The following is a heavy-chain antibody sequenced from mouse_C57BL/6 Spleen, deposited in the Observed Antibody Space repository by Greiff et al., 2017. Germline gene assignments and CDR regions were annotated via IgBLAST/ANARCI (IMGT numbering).Heavy chain of an antibody. D-gene: IGHD1-1*01. Sequence: QVQLQQPGAELVKPGASVKMSCKASGYTFTSYWITWVKQRPGQGLEWIGDIYPGSGSTNYNEKFKSKATLTVDTSSSTAYMQLSSLTSEDSAVYYCARNYYGSRRGYFDYWGQGTTRTVSS. CDR1: GYTFTSYW. CDR2: IYPGSGST. J-gene: IGHJ2*01. V-gene: IGHV1-55*01. CDR3: ARNYYGSRRGYFDY.